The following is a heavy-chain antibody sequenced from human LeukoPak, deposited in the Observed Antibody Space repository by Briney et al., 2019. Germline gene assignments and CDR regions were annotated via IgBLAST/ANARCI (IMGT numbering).Heavy chain of an antibody. J-gene: IGHJ4*02. Sequence: PSETLSLTCTVSGGSISSSSHYWGWIRQPPGKGLEWIGSIYYSGRTYYNPSLKSRVTISVDTSKNQFSLKLSSVTAADTAVYYCGRHSSNYVFWSVFDYGGRESRVTVPS. CDR2: IYYSGRT. D-gene: IGHD3-3*01. CDR3: GRHSSNYVFWSVFDY. V-gene: IGHV4-39*01. CDR1: GGSISSSSHY.